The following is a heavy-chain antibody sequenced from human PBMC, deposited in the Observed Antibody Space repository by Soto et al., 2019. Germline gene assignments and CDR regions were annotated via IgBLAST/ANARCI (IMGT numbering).Heavy chain of an antibody. CDR2: ISNDGITK. J-gene: IGHJ4*02. Sequence: QVQLVESGGGVVQPGRSLRLSCAASGFTFSTFAMHWVRQAPGKGLEWVALISNDGITKYYAESVKGRFTISRDNSKNTLYMELDSLRTAATDVYYAYSSGWWGQGTRVTVSS. CDR3: YSSGW. CDR1: GFTFSTFA. V-gene: IGHV3-30*03. D-gene: IGHD6-19*01.